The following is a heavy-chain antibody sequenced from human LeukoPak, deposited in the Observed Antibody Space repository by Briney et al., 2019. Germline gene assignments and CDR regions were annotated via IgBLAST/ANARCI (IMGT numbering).Heavy chain of an antibody. CDR2: IIPILGIA. Sequence: SVKVTCKASGGTYSSYTISWVRQAPGQGLEWMGRIIPILGIANYAQKFQGRVTITADKSTSTAYMELSSLRSEDTAVYYCARDYGGDYGRENLFDPWGQGTLVTVSS. D-gene: IGHD4-17*01. J-gene: IGHJ5*02. V-gene: IGHV1-69*04. CDR3: ARDYGGDYGRENLFDP. CDR1: GGTYSSYT.